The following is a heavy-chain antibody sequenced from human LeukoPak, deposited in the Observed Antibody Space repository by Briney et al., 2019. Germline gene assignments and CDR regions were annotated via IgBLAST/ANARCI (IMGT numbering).Heavy chain of an antibody. V-gene: IGHV4-59*12. CDR3: ARRPLSQRTGNWFDP. CDR1: GGSISSYY. D-gene: IGHD3/OR15-3a*01. CDR2: IYYSGST. Sequence: SETLSLTCTVSGGSISSYYWSWIRQPPGKGLEWIGYIYYSGSTNYNPSLKSRVTISVDTSKNQFSLKLSSVTAADTAVYYCARRPLSQRTGNWFDPWGQGTLVTVSS. J-gene: IGHJ5*02.